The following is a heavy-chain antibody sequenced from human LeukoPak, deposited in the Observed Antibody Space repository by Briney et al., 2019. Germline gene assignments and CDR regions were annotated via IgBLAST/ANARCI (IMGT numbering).Heavy chain of an antibody. CDR3: ARDQEAYCGGDCYPGAY. D-gene: IGHD2-21*02. CDR2: ISTYNGNT. V-gene: IGHV1-18*01. Sequence: ASVKVSCKASGYTFTSYGISWVRQAPGQGLEWMGWISTYNGNTNYAQKLQGRVTMTTDTSTSTAYMELRSLRSDDTAVYYCARDQEAYCGGDCYPGAYWGQGILVTVSS. CDR1: GYTFTSYG. J-gene: IGHJ4*02.